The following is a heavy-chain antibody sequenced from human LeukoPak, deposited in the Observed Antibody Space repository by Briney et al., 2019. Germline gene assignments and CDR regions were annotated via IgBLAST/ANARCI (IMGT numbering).Heavy chain of an antibody. CDR1: GYTFTSYD. J-gene: IGHJ6*02. D-gene: IGHD5-12*01. Sequence: ASVKVSCKASGYTFTSYDINWGRQATGQGIEWIEWMNPNSGNTGYAQKFQGRVTMTRNTSISTAYMELSSLRSEDTAVYYCARGLFEDIVASPHYGMDVWGQGTTVTVSS. CDR2: MNPNSGNT. CDR3: ARGLFEDIVASPHYGMDV. V-gene: IGHV1-8*01.